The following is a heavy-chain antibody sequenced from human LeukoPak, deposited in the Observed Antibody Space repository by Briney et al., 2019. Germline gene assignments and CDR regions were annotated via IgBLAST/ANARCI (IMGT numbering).Heavy chain of an antibody. CDR3: AKDAPQYSSSWYDVEYFDY. CDR1: GFTFSSYG. V-gene: IGHV3-30*02. J-gene: IGHJ4*02. CDR2: IRYDGSNK. D-gene: IGHD6-13*01. Sequence: PGGSLRLSCAASGFTFSSYGMHWVRQAPGKGLEWVAFIRYDGSNKYYADSVKGRFTISRDNSKNTLYLQMNSLRAEDTAVYYCAKDAPQYSSSWYDVEYFDYWGQGTLVTVSS.